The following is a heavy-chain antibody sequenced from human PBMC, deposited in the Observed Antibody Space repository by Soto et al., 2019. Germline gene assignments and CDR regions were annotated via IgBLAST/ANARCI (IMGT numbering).Heavy chain of an antibody. CDR3: ARDPGYSYGYN. CDR1: GYTFTSYA. V-gene: IGHV1-3*01. J-gene: IGHJ4*02. CDR2: INAGNGNT. Sequence: QVQLVQSGAEVKKPGASVKVSCKASGYTFTSYAMHWVRQAPGQRLEWMGWINAGNGNTKYSQKFQGRVTITRDTSASTAYMALSSLRSEDTAVYYCARDPGYSYGYNWGQGTLVTGSS. D-gene: IGHD5-18*01.